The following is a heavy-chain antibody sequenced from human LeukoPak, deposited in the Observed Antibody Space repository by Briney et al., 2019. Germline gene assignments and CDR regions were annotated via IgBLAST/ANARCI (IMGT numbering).Heavy chain of an antibody. V-gene: IGHV4-59*01. D-gene: IGHD6-13*01. CDR1: GDSISIYY. CDR2: IDHTGST. J-gene: IGHJ6*03. Sequence: SETLSLTCSVSGDSISIYYWNWIRQPPGKGLEWIGYIDHTGSTNYNPSLNSRVTISRDTSTNHFSLKPSSVTAADTAVYFCARGRVSSSSWQSVYYYYLYMDVWGKGSTVTVSS. CDR3: ARGRVSSSSWQSVYYYYLYMDV.